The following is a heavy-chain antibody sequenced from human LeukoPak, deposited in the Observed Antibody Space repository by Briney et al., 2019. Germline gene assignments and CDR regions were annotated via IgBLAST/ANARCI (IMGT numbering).Heavy chain of an antibody. Sequence: PSETLSLTCAVYGGSFSGYYWSWIRQAPGKGLEWVANIKHDGSEDYYLDSVKGRFTISRDNAKSSMWLQMNSLRDEDTAVYYCARDQRGVLLWFGEFLSDWFDPWGQGTLVTVSS. D-gene: IGHD3-10*01. CDR2: IKHDGSED. CDR1: GGSFSGYY. CDR3: ARDQRGVLLWFGEFLSDWFDP. V-gene: IGHV3-7*03. J-gene: IGHJ5*02.